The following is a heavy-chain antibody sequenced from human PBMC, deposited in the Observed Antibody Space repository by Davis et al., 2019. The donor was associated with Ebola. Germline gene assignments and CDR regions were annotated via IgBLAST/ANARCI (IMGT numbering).Heavy chain of an antibody. D-gene: IGHD4-17*01. CDR3: AKRGYGDDFGVKNFEH. CDR1: GFTFSSYW. J-gene: IGHJ4*02. Sequence: GESLKISCAASGFTFSSYWMHWVRQAPGKGLEWVSRINGDETITAYADSVKGRFAISRDNTKNTLYLQMNSLRAEDTAVYYCAKRGYGDDFGVKNFEHWGQGTLVTVSS. V-gene: IGHV3-74*01. CDR2: INGDETIT.